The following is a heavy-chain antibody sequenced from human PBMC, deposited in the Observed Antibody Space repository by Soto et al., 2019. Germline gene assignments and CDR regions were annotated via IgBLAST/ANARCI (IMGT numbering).Heavy chain of an antibody. CDR3: AKELSSMWCPLSS. CDR1: GCSFSSYN. CDR2: IGGSGGST. J-gene: IGHJ5*02. Sequence: PEGSLRRSCAASGCSFSSYNMRWVRQAPGKGPAWVSAIGGSGGSTWYADSVQGRFTISSDNSKNTLYLQMNSLRAEDTALYYCAKELSSMWCPLSSWGQGTLVIVSS. D-gene: IGHD2-21*01. V-gene: IGHV3-23*01.